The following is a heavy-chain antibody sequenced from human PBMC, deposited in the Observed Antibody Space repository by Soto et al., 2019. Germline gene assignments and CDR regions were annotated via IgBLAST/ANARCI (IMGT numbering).Heavy chain of an antibody. Sequence: ASAQICWEGYGEGFACSVNSWVREASGQGLEWMGWISAYNGNTNYAQKLQGRVTMTTDTSTSTAYMELRSLRSDDTAVYYCARLYYYDSSGYYYGDRDFDYWGQGTLVTVSS. CDR2: ISAYNGNT. J-gene: IGHJ4*02. V-gene: IGHV1-18*01. CDR1: GEGFACSV. D-gene: IGHD3-22*01. CDR3: ARLYYYDSSGYYYGDRDFDY.